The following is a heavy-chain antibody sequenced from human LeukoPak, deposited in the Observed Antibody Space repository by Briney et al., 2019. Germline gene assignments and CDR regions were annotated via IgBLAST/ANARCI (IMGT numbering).Heavy chain of an antibody. J-gene: IGHJ3*02. V-gene: IGHV6-1*01. CDR3: AKLGGAFDI. CDR1: GDSVSSNSAA. CDR2: TYYRSKWYN. Sequence: SQTLSLTCALSGDSVSSNSAAWNWSRQSPSRGLEWLGRTYYRSKWYNDYAVSVKSRITINPDISRNQFSLQLNSVTPEDTAVYYCAKLGGAFDIWGQGTMVTVSS. D-gene: IGHD3-16*01.